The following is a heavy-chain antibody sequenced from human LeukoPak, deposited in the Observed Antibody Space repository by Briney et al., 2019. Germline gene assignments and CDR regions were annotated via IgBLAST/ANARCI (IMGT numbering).Heavy chain of an antibody. CDR2: IYHSGST. V-gene: IGHV4-30-2*01. J-gene: IGHJ4*02. CDR1: GGSISSGGYS. CDR3: ASGPYDSSGYYYSFDY. D-gene: IGHD3-22*01. Sequence: SETLSLTCAVSGGSISSGGYSWSWIRQPPGKGLEWIGYIYHSGSTYYNPSLKSRVTISVDRSKNQFSLKLSSVTAADTAVYCCASGPYDSSGYYYSFDYWGQGTLVTVSS.